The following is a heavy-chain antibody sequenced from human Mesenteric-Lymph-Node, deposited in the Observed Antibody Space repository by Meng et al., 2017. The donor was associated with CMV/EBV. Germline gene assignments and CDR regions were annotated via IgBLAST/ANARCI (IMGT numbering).Heavy chain of an antibody. D-gene: IGHD3-22*01. CDR2: MNPNSGNT. J-gene: IGHJ5*02. Sequence: YTFTSYDINWVRQATGQGIEWMGWMNPNSGNTGYAQKFQGRVTITRNTSISTAYMELSSLRSEDTAVYYCARGAYYYDSSAHNWFDPWGQGTLVTVSS. CDR3: ARGAYYYDSSAHNWFDP. CDR1: YTFTSYD. V-gene: IGHV1-8*03.